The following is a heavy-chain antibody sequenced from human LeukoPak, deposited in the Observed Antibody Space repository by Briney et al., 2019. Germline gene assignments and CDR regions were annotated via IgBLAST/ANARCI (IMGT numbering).Heavy chain of an antibody. CDR2: IYYNGNT. J-gene: IGHJ5*02. CDR1: GGSISSSSYY. V-gene: IGHV4-39*01. CDR3: ARLLSPGWFDP. Sequence: SETLSLTCTVSGGSISSSSYYWGWIRQPPGKGLEWIGSIYYNGNTYYNSSLKSRVTISVDTSKKQFSLNLRSVTAADTAVYYCARLLSPGWFDPWGQGTLVTVSS. D-gene: IGHD1-26*01.